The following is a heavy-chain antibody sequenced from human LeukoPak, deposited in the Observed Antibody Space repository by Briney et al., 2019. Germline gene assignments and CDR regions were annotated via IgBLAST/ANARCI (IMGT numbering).Heavy chain of an antibody. CDR3: ARGSLPGTTFGAFDN. D-gene: IGHD1-7*01. J-gene: IGHJ3*02. Sequence: GGSLRLSCAASGFTFSSYSMNWVRQAPGKGLEWVSSISSSSSYIYYADSVKGRFTISRDNAKNSLYLQMNSLRAEDTAVYYCARGSLPGTTFGAFDNWGQGTMVTVSS. V-gene: IGHV3-21*01. CDR1: GFTFSSYS. CDR2: ISSSSSYI.